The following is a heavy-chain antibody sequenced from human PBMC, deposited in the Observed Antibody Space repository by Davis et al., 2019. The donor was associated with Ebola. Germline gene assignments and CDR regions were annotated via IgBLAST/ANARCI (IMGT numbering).Heavy chain of an antibody. D-gene: IGHD6-6*01. CDR1: GGSISSGDYY. J-gene: IGHJ3*02. CDR3: ARDSSSSEDAFDI. CDR2: IYYSGST. Sequence: PSETLSLTCTVSGGSISSGDYYWSWIRQPPGKGLEWIGYIYYSGSTNYNPSLKSRVTISVDTSKNQFSLKLSSVTAADTAVYYCARDSSSSEDAFDIWSQGTMVTVSS. V-gene: IGHV4-30-4*01.